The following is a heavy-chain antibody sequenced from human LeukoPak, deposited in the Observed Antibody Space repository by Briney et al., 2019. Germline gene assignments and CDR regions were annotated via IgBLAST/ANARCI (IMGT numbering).Heavy chain of an antibody. CDR2: IRYDGSSA. CDR1: GFTFKNYW. Sequence: GGSLRLSCATSGFTFKNYWMSWLRQAPGKGLVWVSRIRYDGSSATYAESVKGRFTISRDNAKNSLYLQMNSLRAEDTAVYYCARVVISYYYGSGSYYLDWFDPWGQGTLVTVSS. D-gene: IGHD3-10*01. J-gene: IGHJ5*02. V-gene: IGHV3-74*01. CDR3: ARVVISYYYGSGSYYLDWFDP.